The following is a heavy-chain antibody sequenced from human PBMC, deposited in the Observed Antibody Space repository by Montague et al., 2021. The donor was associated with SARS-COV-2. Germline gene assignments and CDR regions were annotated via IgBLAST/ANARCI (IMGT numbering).Heavy chain of an antibody. CDR2: ISGSGDSI. Sequence: SLRLSCAASGFTFSSYSMPWVRQAPGQGLVWVSTISGSGDSIEYADSVKGHFTISRDNSTNTLYLQMNGLRVEDTAIYYCAIDVFEPHLADAFDVWGQGTVVTVSS. CDR1: GFTFSSYS. CDR3: AIDVFEPHLADAFDV. V-gene: IGHV3-23*01. J-gene: IGHJ3*01. D-gene: IGHD1-14*01.